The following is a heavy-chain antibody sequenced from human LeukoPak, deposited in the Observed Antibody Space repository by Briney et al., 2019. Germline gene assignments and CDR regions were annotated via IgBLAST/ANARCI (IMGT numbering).Heavy chain of an antibody. CDR3: ARCHGSKWYCGL. D-gene: IGHD2-21*01. Sequence: KPSETLSLTCAVSGYSIASLDYWGWIRQPPGKGLEWIATIFHGGTIYYSASASLESRLTISMDPSKNQISLTMRSVSAADTAVYYCARCHGSKWYCGLWGQGTLVTVSS. V-gene: IGHV4-38-2*01. CDR1: GYSIASLDY. CDR2: IFHGGTI. J-gene: IGHJ4*02.